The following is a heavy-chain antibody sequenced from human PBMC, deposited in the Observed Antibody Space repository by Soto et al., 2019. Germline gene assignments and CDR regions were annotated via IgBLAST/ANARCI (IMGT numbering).Heavy chain of an antibody. V-gene: IGHV4-30-4*01. CDR2: IYYSGST. D-gene: IGHD3-22*01. J-gene: IGHJ4*02. CDR1: GGSISSDNYY. CDR3: ASTSYFDNSGSAY. Sequence: SETLSLTCTVPGGSISSDNYYWSWIRQPPGKGLEWIGYIYYSGSTYYNPSLKSRVIISIDTSKNQFSLKLSSVTAADTAVYYCASTSYFDNSGSAYWGQGTLVTVSS.